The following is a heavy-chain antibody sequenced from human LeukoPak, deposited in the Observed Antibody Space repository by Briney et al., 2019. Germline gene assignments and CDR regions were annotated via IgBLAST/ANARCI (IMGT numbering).Heavy chain of an antibody. V-gene: IGHV4-34*01. Sequence: SETLSLTCAVYGGSFSGYYWSWIRQPPGKGLEWIGEINHSGSTNYNPSLKSRVTISVDTSKTQLSLKLSSVTAADTAVYYCARSRLHPIIFDYWGQGTLVTVS. CDR1: GGSFSGYY. CDR2: INHSGST. D-gene: IGHD5-24*01. CDR3: ARSRLHPIIFDY. J-gene: IGHJ4*02.